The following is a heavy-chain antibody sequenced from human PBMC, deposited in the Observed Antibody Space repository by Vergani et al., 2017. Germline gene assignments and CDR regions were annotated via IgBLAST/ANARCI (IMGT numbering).Heavy chain of an antibody. CDR2: ISSSGSTI. J-gene: IGHJ6*03. Sequence: QVQLVESGGGLVKPGGSLRLSCAASGFTFSDYYMSWIRQAPGKGLEWVSYISSSGSTIYYADSVKGRFTISRDSAKNSLYLQMNSLRAEDTAVYYCARGVLRFLEWLFEAGNMDVWGKGTTVTVSS. D-gene: IGHD3-3*01. V-gene: IGHV3-11*01. CDR3: ARGVLRFLEWLFEAGNMDV. CDR1: GFTFSDYY.